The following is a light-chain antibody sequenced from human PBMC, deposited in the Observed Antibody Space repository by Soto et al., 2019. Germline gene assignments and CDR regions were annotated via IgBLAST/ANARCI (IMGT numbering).Light chain of an antibody. Sequence: DIPMTQSPSSLSASIGDEVTITCRASRDISTYLNWYQQRPGKAPELLIYGVASLRSGVPSRFGGSGSGTDFTLTISSLQPEDFGTYFCQQTYSKPLTFGQGTNLEIK. CDR1: RDISTY. CDR3: QQTYSKPLT. V-gene: IGKV1-39*01. J-gene: IGKJ2*01. CDR2: GVA.